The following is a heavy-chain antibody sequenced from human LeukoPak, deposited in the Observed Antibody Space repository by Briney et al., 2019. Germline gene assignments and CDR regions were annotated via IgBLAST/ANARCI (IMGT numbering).Heavy chain of an antibody. D-gene: IGHD6-13*01. CDR1: GYTFTSYG. CDR3: AREASSSWPNWFDP. CDR2: ISPYNDNT. V-gene: IGHV1-18*01. Sequence: ASVKVSCKASGYTFTSYGISWVRQAPGQGLEWMGWISPYNDNTKYPQKFQGRVTMTTDTSTSTTYMELRSLRLDDTAVYYCAREASSSWPNWFDPWGQGTLVTVSS. J-gene: IGHJ5*02.